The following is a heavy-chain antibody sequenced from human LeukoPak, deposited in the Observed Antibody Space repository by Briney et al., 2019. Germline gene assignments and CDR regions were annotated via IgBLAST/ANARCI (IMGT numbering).Heavy chain of an antibody. Sequence: KPGGSLRLSCAASGFTFSSYSMNWVRQAPGKGLEWVSSISSSSSYIYYADSVKGRFTISRDNAKNSLYLQMNSLRAEDTAVYYCARDQSGYDQRFDYWGQGTLVTVSS. J-gene: IGHJ4*02. CDR2: ISSSSSYI. D-gene: IGHD5-12*01. V-gene: IGHV3-21*01. CDR3: ARDQSGYDQRFDY. CDR1: GFTFSSYS.